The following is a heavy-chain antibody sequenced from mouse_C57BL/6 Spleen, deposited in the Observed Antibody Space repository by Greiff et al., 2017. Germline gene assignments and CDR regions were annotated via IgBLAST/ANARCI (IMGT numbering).Heavy chain of an antibody. V-gene: IGHV5-6*01. Sequence: EVKLLESGRDLVKPGGSLKLSCAASGFTFTSYGLSWVRQTPYKRLEWVATISSGGSYTFYPDSVKGRFTISRDNAKNTLYLQMSSLKSEETAMYYCARFLYDDDSYYFDYWGQGTTLTVSS. CDR1: GFTFTSYG. J-gene: IGHJ2*01. CDR3: ARFLYDDDSYYFDY. D-gene: IGHD2-4*01. CDR2: ISSGGSYT.